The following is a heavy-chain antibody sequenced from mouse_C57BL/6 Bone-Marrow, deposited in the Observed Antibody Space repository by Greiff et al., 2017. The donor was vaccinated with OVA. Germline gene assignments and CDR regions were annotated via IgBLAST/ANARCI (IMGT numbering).Heavy chain of an antibody. V-gene: IGHV14-4*01. D-gene: IGHD2-2*01. J-gene: IGHJ2*01. CDR3: TTRDGGYDG. CDR2: IDPENGDT. Sequence: EVKLVESGAELVRPGASVKLSCTASGFNIKDDYMHWVKQRPEQGLEWIGWIDPENGDTEYASKFQGKATITADTSSNTAYLQLSSLTSEYTAVDYCTTRDGGYDGWGQGTTLTVSS. CDR1: GFNIKDDY.